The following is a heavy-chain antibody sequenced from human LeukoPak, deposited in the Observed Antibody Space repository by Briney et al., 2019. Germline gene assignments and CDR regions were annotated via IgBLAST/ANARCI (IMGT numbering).Heavy chain of an antibody. D-gene: IGHD2-21*02. J-gene: IGHJ4*02. Sequence: ASVTVSCKSSGYTFIDYYIHWVRQAPRQRLEWMGWINRNSGATKYAQKFQGRVSMTRDTSINTAYMDLTNLRSDDTAIFYCARVKKLLPEFEFWGQGTLVTVSS. CDR2: INRNSGAT. CDR3: ARVKKLLPEFEF. V-gene: IGHV1-2*02. CDR1: GYTFIDYY.